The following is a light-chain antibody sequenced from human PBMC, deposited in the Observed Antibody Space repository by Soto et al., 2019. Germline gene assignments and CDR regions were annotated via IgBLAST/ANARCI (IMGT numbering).Light chain of an antibody. V-gene: IGKV3-15*01. CDR2: GAS. CDR1: QSVSSN. CDR3: QRYNNWPFT. Sequence: EIVMTQSPATLSVSPGERATLSCRASQSVSSNLAWYQQKPGQAPRLLIYGASTRATGAPARFSGSGSGTEFTLTISSLQSEDFAIYYCQRYNNWPFTFGPGTKVDIK. J-gene: IGKJ3*01.